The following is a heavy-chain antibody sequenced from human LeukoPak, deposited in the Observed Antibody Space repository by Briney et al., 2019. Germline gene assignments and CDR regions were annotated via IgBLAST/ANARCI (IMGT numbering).Heavy chain of an antibody. J-gene: IGHJ6*03. CDR2: IRSRPNNYAT. CDR3: ARQALDQIYYYYMDV. CDR1: GFTFSGSA. V-gene: IGHV3-73*01. Sequence: PGGSLRLSCAASGFTFSGSAMHWVRQTPGKGLEWVGRIRSRPNNYATALAASVKGRFTISRVDSENTAYLHMNDLKAEDTAIYHCARQALDQIYYYYMDVWGKGTTVTVSS.